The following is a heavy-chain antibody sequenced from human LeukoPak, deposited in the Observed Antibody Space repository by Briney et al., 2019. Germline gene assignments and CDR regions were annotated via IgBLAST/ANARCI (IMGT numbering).Heavy chain of an antibody. Sequence: GGSLRLSCAASGFTFGDYAMHWVRQAPGKGLEWVSLISGDGGSTYYADSVKGRFTISRDNSKNSLYLQMNSLRTEDTALYYCAKDFGYYDSSGYYSSWGQGTLVTVSS. D-gene: IGHD3-22*01. CDR3: AKDFGYYDSSGYYSS. J-gene: IGHJ5*02. V-gene: IGHV3-43*02. CDR2: ISGDGGST. CDR1: GFTFGDYA.